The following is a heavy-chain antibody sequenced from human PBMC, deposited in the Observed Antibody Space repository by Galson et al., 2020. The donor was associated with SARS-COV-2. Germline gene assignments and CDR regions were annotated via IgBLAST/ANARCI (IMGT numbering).Heavy chain of an antibody. V-gene: IGHV1-24*01. J-gene: IGHJ5*02. CDR2: FDPEDGET. CDR1: GYTLTELS. Sequence: ASVKVSCKVSGYTLTELSMHWLRQAPGKGLEWMGGFDPEDGETIYAQKFQGRVTMTEDTSTDTAYMELSSLRSEDTAVYYWATVPRDGSGGYGNWGDAWGQGTLVTVSS. CDR3: ATVPRDGSGGYGNWGDA. D-gene: IGHD3-10*01.